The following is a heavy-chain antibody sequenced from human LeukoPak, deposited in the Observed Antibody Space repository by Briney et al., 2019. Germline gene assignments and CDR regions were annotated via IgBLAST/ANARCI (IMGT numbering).Heavy chain of an antibody. J-gene: IGHJ6*03. V-gene: IGHV1-58*02. CDR2: IVVGRGDT. Sequence: SVKVSCKASGFTFSNSAIQWVRQARGQRLEWIGWIVVGRGDTNYAQKFQERVTITRDMSTSTTYMELSSLRSEDTAVYYCAVDYYYMDVWGKGTTVTISS. CDR3: AVDYYYMDV. CDR1: GFTFSNSA.